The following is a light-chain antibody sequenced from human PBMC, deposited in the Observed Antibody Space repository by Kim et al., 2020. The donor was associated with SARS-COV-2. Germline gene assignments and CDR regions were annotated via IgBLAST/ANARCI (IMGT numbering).Light chain of an antibody. CDR1: QSVGSN. J-gene: IGKJ2*01. V-gene: IGKV3-15*01. Sequence: VSPGERATLSCRASQSVGSNLAWYQQKPGQAPRLLIYGASTRATGIPARFSGIGSGTEFTLTISSLQSKDFAVYYCQQYSNWPYTFGQGTKLEI. CDR3: QQYSNWPYT. CDR2: GAS.